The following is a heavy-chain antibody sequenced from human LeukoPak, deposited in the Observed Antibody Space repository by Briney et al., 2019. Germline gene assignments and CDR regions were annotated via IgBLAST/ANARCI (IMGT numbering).Heavy chain of an antibody. V-gene: IGHV1-2*02. Sequence: ASVKVSCKASGYTFTGYYMHWVRQAPGQGLEWMGWINPNSGVTGYAQKFQGRVSMTRDTSISTAYMELSSLRSEDTAVYFCARGPIYPKSGDYPNYYFDYWGQGTLVTVSS. D-gene: IGHD1-26*01. CDR2: INPNSGVT. CDR1: GYTFTGYY. J-gene: IGHJ4*02. CDR3: ARGPIYPKSGDYPNYYFDY.